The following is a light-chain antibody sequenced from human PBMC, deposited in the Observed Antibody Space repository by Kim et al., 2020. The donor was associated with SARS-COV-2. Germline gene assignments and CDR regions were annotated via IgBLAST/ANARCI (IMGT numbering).Light chain of an antibody. CDR1: QSVSSSY. CDR3: HQYGSSPQT. J-gene: IGKJ1*01. V-gene: IGKV3-20*01. CDR2: GAS. Sequence: EIVLTQSPGTLSLSPGERATLSCRASQSVSSSYLAWYQQKLGQAPRLLIYGASSRATGIPDRFSGSGSGTDFTLTISRLEPEDFAVYYCHQYGSSPQTFGQGTKVDIK.